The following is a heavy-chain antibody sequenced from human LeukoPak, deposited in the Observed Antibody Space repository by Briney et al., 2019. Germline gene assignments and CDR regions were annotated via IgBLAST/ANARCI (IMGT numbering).Heavy chain of an antibody. J-gene: IGHJ4*02. V-gene: IGHV3-7*01. CDR2: IKQDGSEK. Sequence: GGSLRLSCAASGFTFDDYAMSWVRQAPGKGLEWVANIKQDGSEKYYVDSVKGRFTISRDNAKNSLYLQMNSLRAEDTAVYYCARPRNRGSGSYYNDYWGQGTLVTVSS. CDR1: GFTFDDYA. D-gene: IGHD3-10*01. CDR3: ARPRNRGSGSYYNDY.